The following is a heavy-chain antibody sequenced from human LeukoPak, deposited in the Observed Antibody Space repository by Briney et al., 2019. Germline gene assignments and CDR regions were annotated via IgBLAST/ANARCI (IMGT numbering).Heavy chain of an antibody. Sequence: PGGSLRLSCAASGFTFSGYIMNWVRQAPGKGLEWVSFIGTSGNTIYYADSVKGRFTVSRDNAKNSLYLQMNSLRAEDTAVYYCARDQWLNYWGQGTLVTVPS. V-gene: IGHV3-48*04. D-gene: IGHD6-19*01. J-gene: IGHJ4*02. CDR1: GFTFSGYI. CDR2: IGTSGNTI. CDR3: ARDQWLNY.